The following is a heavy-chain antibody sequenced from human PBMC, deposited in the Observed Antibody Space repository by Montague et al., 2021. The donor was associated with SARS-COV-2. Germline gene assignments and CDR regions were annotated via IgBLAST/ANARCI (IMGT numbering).Heavy chain of an antibody. D-gene: IGHD3-22*01. Sequence: SLRLSCAASGFTFSTQAMHWVRQTPGKGLEWVAAISFDGIKEHYADSVKGRSTVSRDNSENTLYLQMNILRAEDTALYYCARDTSYDGSGYYYFDYWGQGTLVTVSS. CDR3: ARDTSYDGSGYYYFDY. CDR2: ISFDGIKE. V-gene: IGHV3-30-3*01. J-gene: IGHJ4*02. CDR1: GFTFSTQA.